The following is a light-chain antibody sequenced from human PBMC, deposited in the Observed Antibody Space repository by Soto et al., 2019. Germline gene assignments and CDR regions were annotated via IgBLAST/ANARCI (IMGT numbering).Light chain of an antibody. CDR3: CSSAGSSTSYV. V-gene: IGLV2-23*01. J-gene: IGLJ1*01. CDR1: SSDVGSYNL. Sequence: QSVLTQPASVSGSPGQSITISCTGTSSDVGSYNLVSWYQQHPGKAPKLMIYEGSKRPSGVSNRFSGSMSGNTASLTISGLEAEDEADYYCCSSAGSSTSYVFGTGTKVTVL. CDR2: EGS.